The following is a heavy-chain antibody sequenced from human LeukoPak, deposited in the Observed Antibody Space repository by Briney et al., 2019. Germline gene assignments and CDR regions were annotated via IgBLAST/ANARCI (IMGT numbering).Heavy chain of an antibody. CDR1: GFTFSRNG. D-gene: IGHD3-10*01. J-gene: IGHJ4*02. CDR3: AKDRRAGSYDY. Sequence: GGSRRLSCAASGFTFSRNGMTWVRQAPGKGLEWVSAISGSGGNTYYADSVKGRFTISRDNSKNTLYLQMNSLRAEDTAVYYCAKDRRAGSYDYWGQGTLVTVSS. CDR2: ISGSGGNT. V-gene: IGHV3-23*01.